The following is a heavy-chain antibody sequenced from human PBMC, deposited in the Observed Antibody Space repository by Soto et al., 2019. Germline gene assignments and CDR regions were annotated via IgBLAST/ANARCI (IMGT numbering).Heavy chain of an antibody. D-gene: IGHD4-4*01. CDR1: GGSISSGGYS. J-gene: IGHJ4*02. Sequence: PSGTLSLTCAFSGGSISSGGYSSGWNRQPPGKGLEWIGYIYHSGSTYYNPSLKSRVTISVDRSKNQFSLNLSSVTAADTAVYYCARGMTTVTTYDYWGQGTLVTVSS. CDR3: ARGMTTVTTYDY. V-gene: IGHV4-30-2*01. CDR2: IYHSGST.